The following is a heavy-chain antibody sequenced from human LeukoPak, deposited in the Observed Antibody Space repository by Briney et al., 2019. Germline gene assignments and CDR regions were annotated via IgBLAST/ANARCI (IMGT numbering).Heavy chain of an antibody. CDR1: GCSISSYY. Sequence: SETLSLTCSVYGCSISSYYWSWIRQPPGKGLEWIGYIYYSGSTNYNPSLKSRVTISVDTSKNQFSLKLSSVTAADTAVYYCARVPYGFYYDSSGYYDRSNWFDPWGQGTLVTVSS. CDR2: IYYSGST. V-gene: IGHV4-59*01. D-gene: IGHD3-22*01. CDR3: ARVPYGFYYDSSGYYDRSNWFDP. J-gene: IGHJ5*02.